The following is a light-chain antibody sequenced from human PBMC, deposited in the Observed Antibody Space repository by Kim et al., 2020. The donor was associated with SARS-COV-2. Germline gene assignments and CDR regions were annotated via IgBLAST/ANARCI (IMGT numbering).Light chain of an antibody. CDR1: SLRSYY. V-gene: IGLV3-19*01. Sequence: SSELTQDPAVSVALGQTVRITCQGDSLRSYYASWYQQKPGQAPVLVIYGKNNRPSGIPDRFSGSSSGNTASLTITGAQAEDEAHYYCNSRDSSANQLVFGGGTQLTV. CDR2: GKN. CDR3: NSRDSSANQLV. J-gene: IGLJ3*02.